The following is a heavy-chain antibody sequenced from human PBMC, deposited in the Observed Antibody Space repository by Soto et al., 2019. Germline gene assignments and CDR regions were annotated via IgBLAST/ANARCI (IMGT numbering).Heavy chain of an antibody. CDR1: GFTFSSYG. J-gene: IGHJ4*02. D-gene: IGHD6-6*01. CDR3: ANEYSSYDLYFDY. CDR2: ISYDGSNK. V-gene: IGHV3-30*18. Sequence: QVQLVESGGGVVQPGRSLRLSCAASGFTFSSYGMHWVRQAPGKGLEWVAVISYDGSNKYYADSVKGRFTISRDNSKNTLYLQMHSLRAEDTAVYYCANEYSSYDLYFDYWGQGTLVTVSS.